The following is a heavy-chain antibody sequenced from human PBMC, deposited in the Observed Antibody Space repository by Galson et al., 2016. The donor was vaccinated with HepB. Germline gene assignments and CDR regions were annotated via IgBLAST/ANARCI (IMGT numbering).Heavy chain of an antibody. CDR1: GFSLGNYW. V-gene: IGHV3-7*04. CDR2: IKKDGSEI. CDR3: TREFDG. Sequence: SLRLSCAASGFSLGNYWMNWARQAPGKGLEWLANIKKDGSEINYVDSVKGRFTISRDKAKNSLFLQMNTLRVEDTAGYYCTREFDGWGRGTQVTVSS. J-gene: IGHJ2*01.